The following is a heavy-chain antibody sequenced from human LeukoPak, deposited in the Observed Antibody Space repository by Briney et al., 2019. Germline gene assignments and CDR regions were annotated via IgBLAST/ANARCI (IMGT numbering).Heavy chain of an antibody. V-gene: IGHV1-46*02. D-gene: IGHD3-10*01. Sequence: GASVKISCKASTYIFNKYYIHWVRQAPGRGLEWMGIINSTSGRTSYAQNFQARVTMTRDMSTNTMYLDLSSLKSDDTAVYYCASGGEFRGSAFDIWGQGTTVIVSS. J-gene: IGHJ3*02. CDR1: TYIFNKYY. CDR2: INSTSGRT. CDR3: ASGGEFRGSAFDI.